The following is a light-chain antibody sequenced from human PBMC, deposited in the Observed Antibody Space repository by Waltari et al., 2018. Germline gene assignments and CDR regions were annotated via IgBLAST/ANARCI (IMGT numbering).Light chain of an antibody. J-gene: IGLJ2*01. V-gene: IGLV2-14*01. CDR1: SSDVGGYNY. CDR2: DVN. Sequence: QSALTQPASVSGSPGQSITISCTGTSSDVGGYNYVSWYQQHPGKAPKLMIYDVNKRPSGVSNRFSGSKSGNTASLTISGLQAEDEADYYCSSYTRSSSYVIFGGGTKLTVL. CDR3: SSYTRSSSYVI.